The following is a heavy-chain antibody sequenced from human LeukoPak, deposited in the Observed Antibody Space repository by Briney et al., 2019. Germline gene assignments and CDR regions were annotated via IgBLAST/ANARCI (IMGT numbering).Heavy chain of an antibody. V-gene: IGHV1-18*01. CDR1: GYTFTNYG. D-gene: IGHD4-23*01. Sequence: ASVKVSCKASGYTFTNYGISWVRQAPGQGLEWMGWISAYNGYTDYAQKLQFRVTMTTDTSTSTAYMELRSLRSDDTAVYYCARDKAVTTEVTQHFQHWGQGNLVTVSS. CDR2: ISAYNGYT. CDR3: ARDKAVTTEVTQHFQH. J-gene: IGHJ1*01.